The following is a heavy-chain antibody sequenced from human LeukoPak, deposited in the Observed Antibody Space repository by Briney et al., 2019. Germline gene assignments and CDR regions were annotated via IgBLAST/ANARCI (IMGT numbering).Heavy chain of an antibody. CDR2: IYHSGST. CDR1: GYSISSGYY. Sequence: SETLSLTRTVSGYSISSGYYWGWIRQPPGKGLEWIGSIYHSGSTYYNPSLKSRVTISVDTSKNQFSLKLSSVTAADTAVYYCAKGGKQQLAIYFQHWGQGTLVTVSS. V-gene: IGHV4-38-2*02. D-gene: IGHD6-6*01. CDR3: AKGGKQQLAIYFQH. J-gene: IGHJ1*01.